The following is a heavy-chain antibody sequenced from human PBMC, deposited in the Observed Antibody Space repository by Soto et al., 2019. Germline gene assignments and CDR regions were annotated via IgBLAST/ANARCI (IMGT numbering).Heavy chain of an antibody. Sequence: SETLSLTCTVSGGPISSYYWSWIRQPPGKGLEWIGYIYYSGSTNYNPSLKSRVTISVDTSKNQFSLKLSSVTAADTAVYYCARAPGSSWKSNWFDPWGQGTLVTVSS. CDR1: GGPISSYY. CDR2: IYYSGST. CDR3: ARAPGSSWKSNWFDP. D-gene: IGHD6-13*01. J-gene: IGHJ5*02. V-gene: IGHV4-59*01.